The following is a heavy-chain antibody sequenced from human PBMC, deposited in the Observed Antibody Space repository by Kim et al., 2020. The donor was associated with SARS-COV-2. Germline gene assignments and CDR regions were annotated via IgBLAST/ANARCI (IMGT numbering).Heavy chain of an antibody. J-gene: IGHJ4*02. Sequence: GGSLRLSCAASGFTFSSYDMHWVRQAPGKSLEWVSAIGTAGDPYYPDSVTGRFTISRENAKNSLYLQMNSLRAGDTAVYYCARAYYDYVWGSYRTQYYFDCWGQGTRVTVSS. CDR1: GFTFSSYD. D-gene: IGHD3-16*02. CDR2: IGTAGDP. CDR3: ARAYYDYVWGSYRTQYYFDC. V-gene: IGHV3-13*05.